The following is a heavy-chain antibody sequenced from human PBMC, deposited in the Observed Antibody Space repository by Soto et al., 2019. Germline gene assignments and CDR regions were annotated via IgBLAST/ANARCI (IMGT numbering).Heavy chain of an antibody. D-gene: IGHD1-26*01. CDR3: SVSGNQYELY. Sequence: GGSLRLSCAASWFTFSSYGMHWVRQAPGKGLEWVAVIWYDGSNKYYADSVKGRFTISRDNSKNTLYLQMNSLRTEDTGVYFCSVSGNQYELYWGQGILVTVSS. CDR2: IWYDGSNK. V-gene: IGHV3-33*01. J-gene: IGHJ4*02. CDR1: WFTFSSYG.